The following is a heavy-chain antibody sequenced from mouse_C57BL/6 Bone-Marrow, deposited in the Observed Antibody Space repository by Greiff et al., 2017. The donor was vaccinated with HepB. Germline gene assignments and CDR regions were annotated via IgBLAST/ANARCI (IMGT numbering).Heavy chain of an antibody. Sequence: QVQLQQPGAELVKPGASVKLSCKASGYTFTSYWMHWVKQRPGRGLEWIGRIDPNSGGTKYNEKFKSKATLTVDKPSSTAYMQLSSLTSEDSAVYYCATFITTVVEPVYFDYWGQGTTLTVSS. CDR1: GYTFTSYW. J-gene: IGHJ2*01. CDR3: ATFITTVVEPVYFDY. CDR2: IDPNSGGT. D-gene: IGHD1-1*01. V-gene: IGHV1-72*01.